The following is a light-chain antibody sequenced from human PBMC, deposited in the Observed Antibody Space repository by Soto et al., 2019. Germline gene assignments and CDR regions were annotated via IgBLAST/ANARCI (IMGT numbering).Light chain of an antibody. CDR3: QQYTNTNNPWM. Sequence: IQLTQSPSFLSASVGDRVTITCRASQSISSWLAWYQQKPGKAPKLLIYDASSLESGVPSRFSGSGSGTEFTLIISGLQPDDSATYYCQQYTNTNNPWMFGQGTKADIK. CDR1: QSISSW. V-gene: IGKV1-5*01. J-gene: IGKJ1*01. CDR2: DAS.